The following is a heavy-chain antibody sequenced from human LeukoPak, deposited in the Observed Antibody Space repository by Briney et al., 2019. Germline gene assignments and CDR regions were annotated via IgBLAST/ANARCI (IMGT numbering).Heavy chain of an antibody. D-gene: IGHD6-19*01. CDR3: AKGHQWLARQSDYYYMDV. CDR1: GLTFRNYA. V-gene: IGHV3-23*01. J-gene: IGHJ6*03. CDR2: ITNAGDRT. Sequence: GGSLRLSCAASGLTFRNYAMTWVRQAPGKGLEWVAGITNAGDRTDYADSVKGRFTISRDNAKNILFLQMNKLRDDDTDVYHCAKGHQWLARQSDYYYMDVWGNGTTVTVSS.